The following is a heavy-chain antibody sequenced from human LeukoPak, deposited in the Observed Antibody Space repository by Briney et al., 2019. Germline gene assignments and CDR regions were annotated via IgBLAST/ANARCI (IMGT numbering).Heavy chain of an antibody. J-gene: IGHJ4*02. CDR1: GGSISSSSYY. D-gene: IGHD3-22*01. CDR3: AGHGKRNYYDSSGYYKY. CDR2: IYYSGST. V-gene: IGHV4-39*01. Sequence: SETLSLTCTVSGGSISSSSYYWGWIRQPPGKGLEWIGSIYYSGSTYYNPSLKSRVTISVDTSKNQFSLKLSSVTAADTAVYYCAGHGKRNYYDSSGYYKYWGQGTLVTVSS.